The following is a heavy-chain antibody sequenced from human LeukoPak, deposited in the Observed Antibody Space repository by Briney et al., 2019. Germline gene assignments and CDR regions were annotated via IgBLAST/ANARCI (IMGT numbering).Heavy chain of an antibody. CDR2: IKEDGSEK. Sequence: GSLRLSCAASGFTFSNYWMSWVRQAPGKGLEWVANIKEDGSEKYYVDSVKDRFTISRDNAKNSLYLQLNSLRAEDTAVYYCASQFWWAAVTGTALDCWGQGTLVTVSS. V-gene: IGHV3-7*05. CDR3: ASQFWWAAVTGTALDC. J-gene: IGHJ4*02. D-gene: IGHD6-19*01. CDR1: GFTFSNYW.